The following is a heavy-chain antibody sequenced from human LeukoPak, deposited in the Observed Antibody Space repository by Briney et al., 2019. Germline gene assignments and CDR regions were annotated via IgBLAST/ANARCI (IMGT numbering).Heavy chain of an antibody. CDR2: IYSGGST. J-gene: IGHJ4*02. CDR3: AKADSSSRPDY. V-gene: IGHV3-66*01. D-gene: IGHD6-13*01. Sequence: QPGGSLRLSCAASGFTVSSNYMSWVRQAPGKGLEWVSVIYSGGSTYYADSVKGRFTISRDNSKNTLYLQMNSLRAEDTAVYYCAKADSSSRPDYWGQGTLVTVSS. CDR1: GFTVSSNY.